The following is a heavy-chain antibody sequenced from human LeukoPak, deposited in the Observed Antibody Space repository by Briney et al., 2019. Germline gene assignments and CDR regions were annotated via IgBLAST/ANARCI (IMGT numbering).Heavy chain of an antibody. CDR1: GGSISSYY. CDR2: IYTSGST. J-gene: IGHJ6*04. D-gene: IGHD1-26*01. CDR3: ARGYSNSGSYVGWLDP. V-gene: IGHV4-4*07. Sequence: SETLSLTCTVSGGSISSYYWSWIRQPAGKGLEWVGRIYTSGSTNYNPSLKSRVTMSVDTSKNQFSLKLSSVTAADTAVYYCARGYSNSGSYVGWLDPWGKGTTVTVSS.